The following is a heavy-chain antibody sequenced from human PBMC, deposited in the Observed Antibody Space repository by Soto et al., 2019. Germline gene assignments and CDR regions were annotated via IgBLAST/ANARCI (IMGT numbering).Heavy chain of an antibody. V-gene: IGHV1-18*01. J-gene: IGHJ5*02. CDR1: GYTFTSYG. Sequence: ASVKVSCKASGYTFTSYGISWVRQAPGQGLEWMGWISAYNGNTNYAQKLQGRVTMTTDTSTSTAYMELRSLRSEDTAVYYCARVGIAAAGNNWFDPWGQGTLVTVSS. CDR3: ARVGIAAAGNNWFDP. CDR2: ISAYNGNT. D-gene: IGHD6-13*01.